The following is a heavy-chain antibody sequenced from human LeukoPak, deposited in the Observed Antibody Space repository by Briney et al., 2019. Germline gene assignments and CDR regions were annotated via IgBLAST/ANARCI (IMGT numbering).Heavy chain of an antibody. CDR3: AKAIAAAVYTTFDY. D-gene: IGHD6-13*01. CDR1: GFTFSSYA. CDR2: ISGSGGST. V-gene: IGHV3-23*01. Sequence: GSLRLSCAASGFTFSSYAMSWVRQAPGKGLEWVSTISGSGGSTYYADSVKGRFTISKDNSKNTLYLQMNSLRAEDTAVYYCAKAIAAAVYTTFDYWGQGTLVTVSS. J-gene: IGHJ4*02.